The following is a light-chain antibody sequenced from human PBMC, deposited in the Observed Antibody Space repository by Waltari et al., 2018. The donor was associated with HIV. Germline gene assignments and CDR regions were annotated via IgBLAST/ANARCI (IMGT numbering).Light chain of an antibody. V-gene: IGLV1-47*01. CDR1: NSNVGKNF. CDR3: ASWDDKLSHWV. Sequence: QSVLTQPPSASKSPGQRVLISCSGTNSNVGKNFVSWFQQVPGGAPKLVIYRNDRRPSWFPARFSGAKSGSSATLAISGLQSDDEADYFCASWDDKLSHWVFGVGTKLTV. CDR2: RND. J-gene: IGLJ3*02.